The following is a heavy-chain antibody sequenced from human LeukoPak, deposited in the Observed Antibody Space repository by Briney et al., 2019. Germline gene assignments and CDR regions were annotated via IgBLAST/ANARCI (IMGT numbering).Heavy chain of an antibody. CDR1: GFTFSDYY. CDR3: ARDLTVEMATIRYYGMDV. CDR2: ISSSGSTI. D-gene: IGHD5-24*01. Sequence: PGGSPRLSCAASGFTFSDYYMSWIRQAPGKGLEWVSYISSSGSTIYYADSVKGRFTISRDNAKNSLYLQMNSLRAEDTAVYYCARDLTVEMATIRYYGMDVWGQGTTVTVSS. V-gene: IGHV3-11*01. J-gene: IGHJ6*02.